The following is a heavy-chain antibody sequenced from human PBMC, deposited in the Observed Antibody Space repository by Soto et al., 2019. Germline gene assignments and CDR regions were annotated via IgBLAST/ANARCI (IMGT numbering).Heavy chain of an antibody. V-gene: IGHV3-21*01. CDR1: GFTFSSYS. J-gene: IGHJ3*02. D-gene: IGHD2-15*01. Sequence: GGSLRLSCAASGFTFSSYSMNWVRQAPGKGLEWVSSISSSSSYIYYADSVKGRFTISRDNAKNSLYLQMNSLRAEDTAVYYCARDPPFHCSGGSCALSAFDIWGQGTMVTVSS. CDR3: ARDPPFHCSGGSCALSAFDI. CDR2: ISSSSSYI.